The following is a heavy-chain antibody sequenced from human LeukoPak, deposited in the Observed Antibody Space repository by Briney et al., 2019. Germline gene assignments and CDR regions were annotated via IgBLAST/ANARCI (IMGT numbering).Heavy chain of an antibody. CDR1: GFTFSNYA. CDR3: ARALSSMVRGVTPPDY. Sequence: PGRSLRLSCAASGFTFSNYAMHWVRQAPGKGLEWVAVISYDGSNKYYADSVKGRFTISRDNSKNTLYLQMNSLRAEDTAVYYCARALSSMVRGVTPPDYWGQGTLVTVSS. V-gene: IGHV3-30*04. D-gene: IGHD3-10*01. CDR2: ISYDGSNK. J-gene: IGHJ4*02.